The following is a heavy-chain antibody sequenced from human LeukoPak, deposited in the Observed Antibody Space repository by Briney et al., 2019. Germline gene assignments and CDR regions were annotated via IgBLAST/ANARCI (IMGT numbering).Heavy chain of an antibody. D-gene: IGHD5-18*01. Sequence: ASVTVSCKASGYTFTSYGISWVRQAPGQGLETMGWINAYNGNTNYAQKLQGRVTMTTDTSTSTAYMELRSLRSDDTAVYYCAREGGYSYGSGGDFDYWGQGTLVTVSS. J-gene: IGHJ4*02. V-gene: IGHV1-18*01. CDR1: GYTFTSYG. CDR3: AREGGYSYGSGGDFDY. CDR2: INAYNGNT.